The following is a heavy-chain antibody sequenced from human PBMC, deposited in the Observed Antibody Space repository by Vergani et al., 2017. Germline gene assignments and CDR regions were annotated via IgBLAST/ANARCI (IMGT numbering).Heavy chain of an antibody. Sequence: QVQLVESGGGVVQPGRSLRLSCAASGFTFSSYGMHWVRQAPGKGLEWVAVIWYDGSNKYYADSVKGRFTISRDNSKNTLYLQMNSLRAEDTAVYYCARSLHWGPFDIWGQGTMVTVSS. J-gene: IGHJ3*02. CDR2: IWYDGSNK. CDR1: GFTFSSYG. V-gene: IGHV3-33*01. CDR3: ARSLHWGPFDI. D-gene: IGHD7-27*01.